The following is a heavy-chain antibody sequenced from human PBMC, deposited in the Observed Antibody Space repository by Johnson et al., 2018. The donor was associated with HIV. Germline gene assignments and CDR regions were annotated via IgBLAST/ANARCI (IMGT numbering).Heavy chain of an antibody. CDR1: GFTVSSNY. CDR3: AKVGAFTFGGVIVLPSVAFDI. J-gene: IGHJ3*02. Sequence: VQLVESGGGLVQPGGSLRLSCAASGFTVSSNYMSWVRQAPGKGLEWVSGINWNGGSTGYGDSVKGRFTISRDNAKNSLYLQMNSLRAEDTAVYYCAKVGAFTFGGVIVLPSVAFDIWGQGTMVTVSS. V-gene: IGHV3-20*04. D-gene: IGHD3-16*02. CDR2: INWNGGST.